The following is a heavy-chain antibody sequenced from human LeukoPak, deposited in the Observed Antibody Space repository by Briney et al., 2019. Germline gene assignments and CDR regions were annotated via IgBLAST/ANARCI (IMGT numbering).Heavy chain of an antibody. V-gene: IGHV1-2*02. J-gene: IGHJ6*02. Sequence: GASVKVSCKASGYTFTGYYMHWVRQAPGQGLEWMGWINPNSGGTNYAQKFQGRVTMTRDTSISTAYMELSRLRSDDTAVYYCARAVADLYYYYGMDVWGQGTTVTVSS. CDR1: GYTFTGYY. D-gene: IGHD6-19*01. CDR2: INPNSGGT. CDR3: ARAVADLYYYYGMDV.